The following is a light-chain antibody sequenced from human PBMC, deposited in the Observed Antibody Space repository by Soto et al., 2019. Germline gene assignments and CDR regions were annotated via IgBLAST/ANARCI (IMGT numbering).Light chain of an antibody. Sequence: LSASSGERDTLSCRASQSFRGLLAWYQQKPGQAPRLLIYDAYNRATGIPPRFSGSGSGTDFTLTISIRQPYDSAGCYCQQLHRWRTTFGLGTRLEIK. CDR1: QSFRGL. J-gene: IGKJ5*01. CDR3: QQLHRWRTT. CDR2: DAY. V-gene: IGKV3-11*01.